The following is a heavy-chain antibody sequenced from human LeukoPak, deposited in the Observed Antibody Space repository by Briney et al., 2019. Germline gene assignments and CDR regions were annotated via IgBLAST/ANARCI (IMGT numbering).Heavy chain of an antibody. CDR3: ARDQCFSGCCHVFDS. Sequence: GGSLRLSCAASGYRFGSHWMHWVRQGPGKELVWVSRINNEGSSTSYADSVKGRFTISRDNAKNTLYLQMTSLRAEDTAMYYCARDQCFSGCCHVFDSWGRGTMVTVSS. D-gene: IGHD3-22*01. CDR1: GYRFGSHW. J-gene: IGHJ3*01. V-gene: IGHV3-74*01. CDR2: INNEGSST.